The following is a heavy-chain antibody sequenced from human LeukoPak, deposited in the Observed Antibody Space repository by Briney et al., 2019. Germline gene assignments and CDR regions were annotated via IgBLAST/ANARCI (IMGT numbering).Heavy chain of an antibody. CDR2: ISYDGSNK. D-gene: IGHD5-12*01. J-gene: IGHJ6*02. CDR3: AKSWATIAYYYYGMDV. Sequence: GGSLRLSCAASGFTFSSYGMHWVRQAPAKGLEWVAVISYDGSNKYYADSVKGRFTISRDNSKNTLYLQMNSLRAEDTAVYYCAKSWATIAYYYYGMDVWGQGTTVTVSS. CDR1: GFTFSSYG. V-gene: IGHV3-30*18.